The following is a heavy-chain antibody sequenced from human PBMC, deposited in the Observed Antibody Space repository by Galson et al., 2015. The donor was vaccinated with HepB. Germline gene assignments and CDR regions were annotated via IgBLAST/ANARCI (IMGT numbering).Heavy chain of an antibody. D-gene: IGHD6-13*01. CDR2: ISAYNGNT. CDR1: GYTFTSYG. J-gene: IGHJ4*02. Sequence: SVKVSCKASGYTFTSYGISWVRQAPGQGLEWMGWISAYNGNTNYAQKLQGRVTMTTDTSTSTAYMELRSLRSDDTAVYYCARDLDSTLGLDGYVDYWGQGTLVTVSA. CDR3: ARDLDSTLGLDGYVDY. V-gene: IGHV1-18*04.